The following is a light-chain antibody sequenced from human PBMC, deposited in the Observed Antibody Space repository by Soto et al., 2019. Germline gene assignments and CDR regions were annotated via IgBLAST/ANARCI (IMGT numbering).Light chain of an antibody. J-gene: IGLJ1*01. V-gene: IGLV1-44*01. CDR3: AAWDDSLNGNYV. CDR2: SDN. CDR1: SSNIGSNY. Sequence: QSVLTQPPSASGTPGQRVTISCSGSSSNIGSNYVYWYQQLPGTAPKLLIHSDNQRPSGVPDRFSGSKSGTSASLAISGLQSADEADYYCAAWDDSLNGNYVFGTGTKLTVL.